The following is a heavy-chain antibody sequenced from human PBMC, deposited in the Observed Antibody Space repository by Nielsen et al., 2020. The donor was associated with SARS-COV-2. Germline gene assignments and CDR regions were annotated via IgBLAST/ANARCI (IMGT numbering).Heavy chain of an antibody. CDR3: ANDFGDCGSSTCRPK. J-gene: IGHJ4*02. D-gene: IGHD2-2*01. CDR2: LSGSSRYI. Sequence: GESLKISCAASGFNFSGHSMSWVRQAPGKGLEWVSSLSGSSRYIYYADSLQGRFTISRDNSNHTLYLQLTNLRAEDTAVYYCANDFGDCGSSTCRPKWGQGSRITVSS. CDR1: GFNFSGHS. V-gene: IGHV3-21*04.